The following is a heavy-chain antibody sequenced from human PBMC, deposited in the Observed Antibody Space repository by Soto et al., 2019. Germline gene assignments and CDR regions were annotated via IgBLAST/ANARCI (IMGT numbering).Heavy chain of an antibody. CDR3: AKDRVYCSSTSCYYWFDP. V-gene: IGHV3-23*01. D-gene: IGHD2-2*01. CDR2: ISGSGGST. J-gene: IGHJ5*02. Sequence: GGSLRLSCAASGFTFSSYAMSWVRQAPGKGLEWVSAISGSGGSTYYADSVKGRFTITRDNSKNTLYLQMNSLRAEDTAVYYCAKDRVYCSSTSCYYWFDPWGQGTLVTVSS. CDR1: GFTFSSYA.